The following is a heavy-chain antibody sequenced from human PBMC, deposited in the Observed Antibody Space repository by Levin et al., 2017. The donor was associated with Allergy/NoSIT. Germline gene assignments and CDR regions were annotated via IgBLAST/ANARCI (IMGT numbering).Heavy chain of an antibody. CDR2: IFYSGST. CDR3: ARPTALAWGAFDI. J-gene: IGHJ3*02. Sequence: PSETLSLTCTVSGGSISSYYWSWFRQPPGKGLEWIGYIFYSGSTNYNPSLKSRVTISIDMSKSQFSLKLISVTAADTAVYYCARPTALAWGAFDIWDQGTMVTVSS. CDR1: GGSISSYY. D-gene: IGHD7-27*01. V-gene: IGHV4-59*08.